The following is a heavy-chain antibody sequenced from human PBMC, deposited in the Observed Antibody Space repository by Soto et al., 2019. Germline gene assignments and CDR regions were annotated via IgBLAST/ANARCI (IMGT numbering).Heavy chain of an antibody. CDR1: GFTFSKYS. V-gene: IGHV3-21*01. CDR3: ARPVGGTDE. J-gene: IGHJ4*02. Sequence: GGSLRLSCAASGFTFSKYSMNWVRQAPGKGLEWVSSISSSSSYIYYADSVKGRFTISRDNAKNSLYLELSSLRVEDTAVYYCARPVGGTDEWGQGTLVTVSS. D-gene: IGHD1-26*01. CDR2: ISSSSSYI.